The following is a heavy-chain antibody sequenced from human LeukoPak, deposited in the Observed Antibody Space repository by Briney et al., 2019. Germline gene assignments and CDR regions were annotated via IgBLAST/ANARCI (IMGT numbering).Heavy chain of an antibody. V-gene: IGHV4-31*03. CDR2: IYYSGST. J-gene: IGHJ3*02. CDR1: GGSLSSGGSY. CDR3: ARFGARDYYDSSGYSDAFDI. D-gene: IGHD3-22*01. Sequence: PSETLSLTCTVSGGSLSSGGSYWGWLRQHPGTGLEWIGYIYYSGSTYYNPSLKSRVTISVDTSKNQFSLKLSSVTAADTTVYYCARFGARDYYDSSGYSDAFDIWGQGTMVTVSS.